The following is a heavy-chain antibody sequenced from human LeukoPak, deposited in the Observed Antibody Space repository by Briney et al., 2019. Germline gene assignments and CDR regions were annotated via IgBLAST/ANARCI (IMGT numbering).Heavy chain of an antibody. D-gene: IGHD2-2*02. V-gene: IGHV4-59*01. Sequence: SETLSLTCTVSGGSISSYYWSWIRQPPGKGLEWIGYIYYSGSTNYNPSLKSRVTISVDTSKNQFSLKLSSVTAADTAVYYCAREVPAAILNFDYWGQGTLVTVSS. CDR2: IYYSGST. CDR3: AREVPAAILNFDY. J-gene: IGHJ4*02. CDR1: GGSISSYY.